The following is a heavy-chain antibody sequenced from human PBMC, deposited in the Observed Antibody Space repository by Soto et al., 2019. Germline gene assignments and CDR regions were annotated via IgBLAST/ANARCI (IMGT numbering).Heavy chain of an antibody. CDR2: IIPIFGTA. CDR1: GGTFSSYA. D-gene: IGHD6-13*01. Sequence: SVKVSCKASGGTFSSYAISWVRQAPGQGLEWMGGIIPIFGTANYAQKFQGRVTITADESTSTAYMEMNSLRGEDTAVYYCARQYSSMLDLWGQGTLVTVSS. CDR3: ARQYSSMLDL. J-gene: IGHJ4*02. V-gene: IGHV1-69*13.